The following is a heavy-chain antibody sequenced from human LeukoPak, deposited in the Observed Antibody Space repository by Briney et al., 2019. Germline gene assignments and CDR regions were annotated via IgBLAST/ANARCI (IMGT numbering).Heavy chain of an antibody. CDR2: ISGGDHST. V-gene: IGHV3-23*01. Sequence: GESLRLSCAASGITFSSSLMSWVRQAPGKGLEWVSVISGGDHSTYYADSVKGRFTISRNNSEKSLYLQMNSLRAEDTAVYYCARVEGATPDWGQGTLVTVSS. CDR3: ARVEGATPD. CDR1: GITFSSSL. D-gene: IGHD1-26*01. J-gene: IGHJ4*02.